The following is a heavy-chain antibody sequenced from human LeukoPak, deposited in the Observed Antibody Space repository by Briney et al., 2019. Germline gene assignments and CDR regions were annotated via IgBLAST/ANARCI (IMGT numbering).Heavy chain of an antibody. CDR3: ARAYSTAWSGGY. D-gene: IGHD6-19*01. Sequence: GVSPKISCKGSEYSFTTYWIGWVRQIPGKGLKWMGIIYPGDSNTRYSPSFQGQVTISVEKSINTAYLQWSSLKASDTAMYYCARAYSTAWSGGYWGQGTLVTVSS. J-gene: IGHJ4*02. CDR1: EYSFTTYW. V-gene: IGHV5-51*01. CDR2: IYPGDSNT.